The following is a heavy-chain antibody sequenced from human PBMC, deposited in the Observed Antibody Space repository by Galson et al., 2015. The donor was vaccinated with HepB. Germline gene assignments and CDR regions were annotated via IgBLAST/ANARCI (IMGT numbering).Heavy chain of an antibody. D-gene: IGHD2-15*01. CDR1: GFSLSASGVA. CDR2: LYWNDDK. J-gene: IGHJ4*02. CDR3: AHSWCHTYCGYDGCYCHFDY. Sequence: PALVKPTQTLTLACTFSGFSLSASGVAVGWISQPPGKALEWLALLYWNDDKPYSLSLKSRLTITRDTSKNQVVLTMTNMDPVDTATYYCAHSWCHTYCGYDGCYCHFDYWGQGTLVTVSS. V-gene: IGHV2-5*01.